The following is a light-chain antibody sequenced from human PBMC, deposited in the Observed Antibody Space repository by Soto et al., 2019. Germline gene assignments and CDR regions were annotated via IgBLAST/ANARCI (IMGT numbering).Light chain of an antibody. CDR2: GNN. Sequence: QSVLTQPPSVSGAPGQRVTISCTGSSSNIGAGYDVHWYQQLPGTAPKLLIYGNNNRPSGVPDRFSGSKSGTSASLAITGLQADDEADYYCQSYDGTLSGLVFGGGTKLTVL. J-gene: IGLJ2*01. V-gene: IGLV1-40*01. CDR1: SSNIGAGYD. CDR3: QSYDGTLSGLV.